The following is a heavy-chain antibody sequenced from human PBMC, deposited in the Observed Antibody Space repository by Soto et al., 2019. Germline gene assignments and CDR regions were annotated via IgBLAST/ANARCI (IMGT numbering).Heavy chain of an antibody. CDR2: IIPIFGTA. J-gene: IGHJ5*02. V-gene: IGHV1-69*01. CDR3: ATSALRYYDSSGYSRNWFDP. D-gene: IGHD3-22*01. CDR1: GGTFSSYA. Sequence: QVQLVQSGAEVKKPGSSVKVSCKASGGTFSSYAISWVRQAPGQGLXXXGGIIPIFGTANYAQKFQGRVTITADESTSTAYMELSSLRSEDTAVYYCATSALRYYDSSGYSRNWFDPWGQGTLVTVSS.